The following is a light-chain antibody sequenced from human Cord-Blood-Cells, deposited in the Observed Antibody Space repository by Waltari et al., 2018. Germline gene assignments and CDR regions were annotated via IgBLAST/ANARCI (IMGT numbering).Light chain of an antibody. Sequence: EIVLTPSPGTLSLSPGERATLSCRASQSVSSTYLAWNQQKPGQAPRLLIYGASSRATGIPDRLSGSGSGTDFTLTISRLEPEDFAVYYCQQYGSSLLTFGGGTKVEIK. V-gene: IGKV3-20*01. J-gene: IGKJ4*01. CDR3: QQYGSSLLT. CDR2: GAS. CDR1: QSVSSTY.